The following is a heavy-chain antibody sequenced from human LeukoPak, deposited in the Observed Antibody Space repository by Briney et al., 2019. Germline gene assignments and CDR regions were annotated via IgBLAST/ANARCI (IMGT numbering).Heavy chain of an antibody. V-gene: IGHV5-51*01. D-gene: IGHD6-19*01. CDR2: IYPGDSDT. Sequence: KVSCKASGYTFINYAINWGRQAPGQRPEWMGIIYPGDSDTRYSPSFQGQVTISADKSISTAYLQWSSLKASDTAMYYCARQYSSGEAAFDIWGQGTMVTVSS. CDR1: GYTFINYA. J-gene: IGHJ3*02. CDR3: ARQYSSGEAAFDI.